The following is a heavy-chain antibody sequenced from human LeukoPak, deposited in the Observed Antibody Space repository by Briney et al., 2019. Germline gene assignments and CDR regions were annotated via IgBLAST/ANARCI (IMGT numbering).Heavy chain of an antibody. CDR1: GFTFSSYG. J-gene: IGHJ6*04. CDR2: ISYDGSNK. Sequence: GGSLRLSCAASGFTFSSYGMHWVRQAPGKGPEWVAVISYDGSNKYYADSVKGRFTISRDNSKNTLYLQMNSLRAEDTAVYYCAKDQADIVVVVASYYYYYYGMDVWGKGTTVTVSS. D-gene: IGHD2-15*01. CDR3: AKDQADIVVVVASYYYYYYGMDV. V-gene: IGHV3-30*18.